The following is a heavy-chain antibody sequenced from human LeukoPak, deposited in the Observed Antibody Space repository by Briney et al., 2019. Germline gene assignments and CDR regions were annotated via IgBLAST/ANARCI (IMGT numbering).Heavy chain of an antibody. CDR1: GFIFSNYA. CDR3: ARVKVAGSSIFDY. Sequence: GGSLRLSCKASGFIFSNYAMSWVRQAPGKGLEWVSSISSSSSYIYYADSVKGRFTISRDNAKNSLYLQMNSLRAEDTAVYYCARVKVAGSSIFDYWGQGTLATVSS. J-gene: IGHJ4*02. CDR2: ISSSSSYI. D-gene: IGHD6-19*01. V-gene: IGHV3-21*01.